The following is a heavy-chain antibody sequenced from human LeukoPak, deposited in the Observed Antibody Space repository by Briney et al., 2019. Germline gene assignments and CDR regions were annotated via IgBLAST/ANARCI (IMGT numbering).Heavy chain of an antibody. J-gene: IGHJ6*02. CDR3: ARMSGYGDYYYGMDV. V-gene: IGHV1-24*01. CDR2: FDPEDGET. D-gene: IGHD5-12*01. Sequence: GASVKVSCKVSGYTLTELSMHWVRQAPGKGLERKGGFDPEDGETIYAQKFQGRVTMTEDTSTDTAYMELSSLRSEDTAVYYCARMSGYGDYYYGMDVWGQGTTVTVSS. CDR1: GYTLTELS.